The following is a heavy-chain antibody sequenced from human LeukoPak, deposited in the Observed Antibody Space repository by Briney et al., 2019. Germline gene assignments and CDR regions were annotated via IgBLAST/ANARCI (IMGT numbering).Heavy chain of an antibody. V-gene: IGHV4-4*07. CDR2: IHTSGST. CDR1: GGSISSYY. CDR3: ARPVGGYYESGGAFDI. Sequence: SETLSLTCTVSGGSISSYYWSWIRQPAGKGLEWIGRIHTSGSTNYNPSLQSRVTISLDTSKNQFSLKLSSVTAADTAVYYCARPVGGYYESGGAFDIWGQGTMVTVSS. D-gene: IGHD3-10*01. J-gene: IGHJ3*02.